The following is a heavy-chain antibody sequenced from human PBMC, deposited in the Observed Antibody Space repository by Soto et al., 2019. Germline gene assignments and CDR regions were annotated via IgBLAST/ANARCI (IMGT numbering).Heavy chain of an antibody. Sequence: SETLSLTCAVYGGSFSGYYWSWVRQSPRKGLEWIGEINHSGSTNYNPSLKSRLTISVDTSKNQFSLKLSSVTAADTALYYCVARYYGHYPRYWGQGSLVTVS. CDR1: GGSFSGYY. D-gene: IGHD4-17*01. V-gene: IGHV4-34*01. J-gene: IGHJ4*02. CDR2: INHSGST. CDR3: VARYYGHYPRY.